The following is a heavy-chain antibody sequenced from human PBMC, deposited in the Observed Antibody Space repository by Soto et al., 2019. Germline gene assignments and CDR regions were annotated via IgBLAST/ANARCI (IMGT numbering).Heavy chain of an antibody. CDR1: GGSISSGGYY. J-gene: IGHJ4*02. V-gene: IGHV4-31*03. D-gene: IGHD4-17*01. Sequence: QVQLQESGPGLVKPSQTLSLTCTVSGGSISSGGYYWSWIRQHPGKGLEWIGYIYYSGSTYYNPSLQSRVTRSVDTSKSQFALKLSSVTAADTAVYYGAPGSTATTLPFDYWGQGTLVTVSS. CDR2: IYYSGST. CDR3: APGSTATTLPFDY.